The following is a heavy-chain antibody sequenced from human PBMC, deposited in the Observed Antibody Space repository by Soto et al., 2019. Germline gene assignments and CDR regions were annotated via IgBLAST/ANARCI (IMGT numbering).Heavy chain of an antibody. CDR1: GFSLSTSGVG. V-gene: IGHV2-5*02. D-gene: IGHD2-21*01. CDR3: AHLSGGEGGGSLFDY. Sequence: QITLKESGPTLVKPTQTLTLTCTFSGFSLSTSGVGVGWIRQPPGKALEWLALIYWDDDKRYSPSLKSRLTITKDTSKNQVVLTMTNMDPVDTVTYYCAHLSGGEGGGSLFDYWGQGTLVTVSS. J-gene: IGHJ4*02. CDR2: IYWDDDK.